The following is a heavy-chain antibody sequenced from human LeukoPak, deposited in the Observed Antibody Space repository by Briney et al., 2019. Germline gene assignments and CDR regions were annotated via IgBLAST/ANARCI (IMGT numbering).Heavy chain of an antibody. J-gene: IGHJ4*02. V-gene: IGHV4-34*01. CDR3: ARGQLLPAAIPRKRFPAFDY. CDR1: GGSFSGYY. CDR2: INNRGST. Sequence: PSETLSLTCAVYGGSFSGYYWSWIRQPPGKGLEWMGEINNRGSTNYSPSLKSRVTISVDTPKNQFPLKLSSVTAADTAVYYCARGQLLPAAIPRKRFPAFDYWGQGTLVTVSS. D-gene: IGHD2-2*02.